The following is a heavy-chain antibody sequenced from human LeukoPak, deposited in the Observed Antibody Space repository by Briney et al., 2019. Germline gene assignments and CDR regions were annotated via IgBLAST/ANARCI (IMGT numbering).Heavy chain of an antibody. J-gene: IGHJ6*02. CDR2: LYDSGST. D-gene: IGHD6-6*01. CDR3: ARRFSTPSPFSYYGMDV. Sequence: PSETLSLTCTVSGGSISAYYWSWIRQPPGKGLEWIGHLYDSGSTNYNPSLKSRVIISLETSKQQLSLRLTSVTAADTAVYYCARRFSTPSPFSYYGMDVWGQGTTVTVSS. V-gene: IGHV4-59*08. CDR1: GGSISAYY.